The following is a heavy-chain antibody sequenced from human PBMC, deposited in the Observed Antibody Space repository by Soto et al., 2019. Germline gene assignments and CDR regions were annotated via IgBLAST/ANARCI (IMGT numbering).Heavy chain of an antibody. CDR1: GYAFTTYG. CDR2: ISAHNGNT. Sequence: QVHLVQSGAEVKKPGASVKVSCKGSGYAFTTYGITWVRQAPGQGLEWMGWISAHNGNTNYAQKLQGRVTVTRDTSTSTAYMELRSLRSTDTAVSYCARGRYGDYWGQGDLVTVSS. V-gene: IGHV1-18*01. CDR3: ARGRYGDY. D-gene: IGHD1-1*01. J-gene: IGHJ4*02.